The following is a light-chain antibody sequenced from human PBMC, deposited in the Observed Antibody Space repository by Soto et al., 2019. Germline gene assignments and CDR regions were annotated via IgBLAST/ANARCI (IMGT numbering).Light chain of an antibody. CDR1: QSVSSN. CDR3: QQYNNWPPTWT. CDR2: GVS. J-gene: IGKJ1*01. V-gene: IGKV3-15*01. Sequence: EIVMTQSPATLSVSPGERATLSCRASQSVSSNLAWYQQKPGQAPRPLIYGVSTRATGIPARFSGTGSGTEFTLTISSLQSEDFAIYYCQQYNNWPPTWTFGQGTKVDI.